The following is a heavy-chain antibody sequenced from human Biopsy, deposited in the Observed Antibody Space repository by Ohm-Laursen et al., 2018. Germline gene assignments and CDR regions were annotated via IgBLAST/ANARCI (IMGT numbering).Heavy chain of an antibody. D-gene: IGHD4-23*01. CDR3: ARDTRWSPYSMDV. CDR2: ISGGGTI. CDR1: GFSFSDYH. Sequence: SIRLSCAAPGFSFSDYHMRWIRQAPGRGLEWVSYISGGGTIYYGDSMKGRVTISRDNAKNSLYLQMHSLRAEDTAVYYCARDTRWSPYSMDVWGQGTTVTVSS. V-gene: IGHV3-11*01. J-gene: IGHJ6*02.